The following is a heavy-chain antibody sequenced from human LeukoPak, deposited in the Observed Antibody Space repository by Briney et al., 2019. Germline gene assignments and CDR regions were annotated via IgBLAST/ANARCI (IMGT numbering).Heavy chain of an antibody. CDR2: ISYDGSNK. V-gene: IGHV3-30*18. Sequence: GGSLRLSCAASGFTFSSYSMNWVRQAPGRGLEWVAVISYDGSNKYYADSVKGRFTISRDNSKNTLYLQMNSLRAEDTAVYYCAKGLVGSVSGFDYWGQGTLVTVSS. CDR1: GFTFSSYS. CDR3: AKGLVGSVSGFDY. D-gene: IGHD2-15*01. J-gene: IGHJ4*02.